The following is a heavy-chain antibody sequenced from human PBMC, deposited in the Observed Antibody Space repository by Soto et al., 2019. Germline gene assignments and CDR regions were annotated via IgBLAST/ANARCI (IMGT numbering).Heavy chain of an antibody. Sequence: GGSLRLSCAASGFTFSSYAMHWVRQAPDKGLDWVAVISYDGSNKYYADSVKGRFTISRDNSKNTLYLQMNSLRAEDTAVYYCARLNRLRNYYFYGMDVWGQGTTVTVSS. J-gene: IGHJ6*02. CDR3: ARLNRLRNYYFYGMDV. CDR2: ISYDGSNK. D-gene: IGHD3-16*01. V-gene: IGHV3-30-3*01. CDR1: GFTFSSYA.